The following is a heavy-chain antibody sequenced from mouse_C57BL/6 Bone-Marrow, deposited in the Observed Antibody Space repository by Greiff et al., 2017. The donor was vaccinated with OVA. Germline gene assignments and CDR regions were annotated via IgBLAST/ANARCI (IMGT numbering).Heavy chain of an antibody. V-gene: IGHV8-8*01. D-gene: IGHD2-4*01. Sequence: QVTLKVSGPGILQPSQTLSLTCSFSGFSLSTFGMGVGWIRQPSGQGLVWLAHIWWDDDKSYNPALKSRLTLSKDTSKNQVFLKIANVDPADAATYYCARIAKDYDVFAYWGQGTLVTVSA. CDR1: GFSLSTFGMG. J-gene: IGHJ3*01. CDR2: IWWDDDK. CDR3: ARIAKDYDVFAY.